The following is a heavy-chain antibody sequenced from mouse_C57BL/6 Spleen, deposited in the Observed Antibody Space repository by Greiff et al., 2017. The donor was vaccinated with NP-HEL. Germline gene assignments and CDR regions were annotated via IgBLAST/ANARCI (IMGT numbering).Heavy chain of an antibody. CDR1: GYAFSSYW. CDR2: IYPGDGDT. J-gene: IGHJ4*01. CDR3: AVDSSGPYYAMDY. Sequence: QVQLKQSGAELVKPGASVKISCKASGYAFSSYWMNWVKQRPGKGLEWIGQIYPGDGDTNYNGKFKGKATLTADKSSSTAYMQLSSLTSEDSAVYFCAVDSSGPYYAMDYWGQGTSVTVSS. D-gene: IGHD3-2*02. V-gene: IGHV1-80*01.